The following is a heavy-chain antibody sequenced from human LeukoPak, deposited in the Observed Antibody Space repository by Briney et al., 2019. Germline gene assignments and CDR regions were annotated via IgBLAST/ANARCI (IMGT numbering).Heavy chain of an antibody. J-gene: IGHJ4*02. D-gene: IGHD3/OR15-3a*01. CDR2: ISSSSYI. Sequence: PGGSLRLSCAASGFTSSSYSMNWVRQAPGKGLEWVSSISSSSYIYYADSVKGRFTISRDNAKNSLYLQMNSLRAEDTAVYYCARDRSSGLTHDYWGQGTLVTVSS. V-gene: IGHV3-21*01. CDR1: GFTSSSYS. CDR3: ARDRSSGLTHDY.